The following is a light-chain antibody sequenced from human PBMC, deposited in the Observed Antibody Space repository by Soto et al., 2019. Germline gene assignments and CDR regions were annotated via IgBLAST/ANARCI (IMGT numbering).Light chain of an antibody. V-gene: IGKV3-20*01. CDR3: QQYGSSPNT. Sequence: EIVLTQSPGTLSLSPGERATLSCRASQSVSSSKLAWYQRKPGQAPRLLIYGASRRATGIPDRFSGSGSGTDFTLTISRLEPEDFALYFWQQYGSSPNTFGQGTKLEIK. CDR1: QSVSSSK. CDR2: GAS. J-gene: IGKJ2*01.